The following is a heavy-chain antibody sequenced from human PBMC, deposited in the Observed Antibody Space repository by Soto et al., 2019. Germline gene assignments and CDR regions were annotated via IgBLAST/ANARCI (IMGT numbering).Heavy chain of an antibody. Sequence: EVQLLESGGGLVQPGGSLRLSCAASGFTFSNYAMSWVRQAPGKGLEWVSTISGAGGATFYADSVKGRFTISRDNSKSTLLLQLNSVRAEDTAIYDCAKDHGTYASVGGDYWGQGTLVTVSS. CDR1: GFTFSNYA. J-gene: IGHJ4*02. CDR3: AKDHGTYASVGGDY. CDR2: ISGAGGAT. V-gene: IGHV3-23*01. D-gene: IGHD1-26*01.